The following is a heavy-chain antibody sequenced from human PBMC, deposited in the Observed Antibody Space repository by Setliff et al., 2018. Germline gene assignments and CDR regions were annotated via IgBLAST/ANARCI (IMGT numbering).Heavy chain of an antibody. CDR3: AKDYRGAHSTNWYAPYY. CDR1: GGSISSGGYY. CDR2: IKQDGSEK. Sequence: ETLSLTCTVSGGSISSGGYYWSWIRQHPGKGLEWVANIKQDGSEKYYVDSVKGRFTISRDDAKNSLYLQMNSLRAEDTAVYYCAKDYRGAHSTNWYAPYYWGQGTLVTVSS. D-gene: IGHD6-13*01. V-gene: IGHV3-7*03. J-gene: IGHJ4*02.